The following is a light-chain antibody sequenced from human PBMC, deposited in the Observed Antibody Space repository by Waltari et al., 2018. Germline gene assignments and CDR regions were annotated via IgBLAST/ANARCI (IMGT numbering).Light chain of an antibody. Sequence: DIPMTQSPATLSASVGDSVTITCRASQSINSWLAWYQQKPGKAPKLLIYKASTLESGVPSRFSGSGSGTEFTLTISGLQPDDFATDYCKQCNTYSFGQGTKVEIK. CDR3: KQCNTYS. CDR2: KAS. J-gene: IGKJ1*01. V-gene: IGKV1-5*03. CDR1: QSINSW.